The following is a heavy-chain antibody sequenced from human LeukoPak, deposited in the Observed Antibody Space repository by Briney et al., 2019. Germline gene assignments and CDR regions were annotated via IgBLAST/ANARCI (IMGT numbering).Heavy chain of an antibody. J-gene: IGHJ4*02. CDR1: GFTFSNAW. CDR3: AKQVVATSPFDY. Sequence: GGSLRLSCAASGFTFSNAWMSWVRQAPGKGLEWVSAISGSGGSIYYADSVKGRFTISRDNSKNTLYLQMNSLRAEDTAVYYCAKQVVATSPFDYWGQGTLVTVSS. V-gene: IGHV3-23*01. D-gene: IGHD1-26*01. CDR2: ISGSGGSI.